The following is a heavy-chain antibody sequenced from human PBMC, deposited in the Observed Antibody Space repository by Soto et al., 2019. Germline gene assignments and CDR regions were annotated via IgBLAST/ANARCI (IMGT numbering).Heavy chain of an antibody. CDR1: GFIVSSNY. J-gene: IGHJ4*02. CDR3: ARNSDYERFFDY. CDR2: IYSGGNT. D-gene: IGHD5-12*01. V-gene: IGHV3-53*01. Sequence: EVHLVESGGGLIQPGGSLRLSCAASGFIVSSNYMSWVRQAPGKGLEWVSVIYSGGNTYYADSVKGRFTISRDNSKNTLYLQMNSLRAEDTAVYYCARNSDYERFFDYWGQGTLVTVSS.